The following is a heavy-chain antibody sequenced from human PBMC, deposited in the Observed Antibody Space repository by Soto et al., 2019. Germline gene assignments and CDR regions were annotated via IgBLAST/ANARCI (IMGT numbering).Heavy chain of an antibody. CDR1: GVTCSSKE. CDR2: ISGSGGST. CDR3: AKDIVVVVAAGDAFDI. J-gene: IGHJ3*02. D-gene: IGHD2-15*01. Sequence: GGAVRRSCAAPGVTCSSKEMSWVRQAPGKGLEWVSAISGSGGSTYYADSVKGRFTISRDNSKNTLYLQMNSLRAEDTAVYYCAKDIVVVVAAGDAFDIWGQGTMVTLSS. V-gene: IGHV3-23*01.